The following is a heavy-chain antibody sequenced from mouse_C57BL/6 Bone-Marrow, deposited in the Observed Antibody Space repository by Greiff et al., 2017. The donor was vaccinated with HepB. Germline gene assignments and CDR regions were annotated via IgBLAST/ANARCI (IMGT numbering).Heavy chain of an antibody. Sequence: EVKLQESGPGLAKPSQTLSLTCSVSGYSITSDYWNWIRKFPGNKLEYMGYISYSGSTYYNPSLKSRISITRDTSKNQYYLQLKSVTTEDTATYDCARAMYGNYGWYFDVWGTGTTVTVSS. CDR2: ISYSGST. CDR1: GYSITSDY. CDR3: ARAMYGNYGWYFDV. J-gene: IGHJ1*03. D-gene: IGHD2-10*02. V-gene: IGHV3-8*01.